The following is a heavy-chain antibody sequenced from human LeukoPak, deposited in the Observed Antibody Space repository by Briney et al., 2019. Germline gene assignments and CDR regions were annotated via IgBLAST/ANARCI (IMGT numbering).Heavy chain of an antibody. CDR1: GGTFSSYA. J-gene: IGHJ3*02. CDR3: ARRGQHDAFDI. CDR2: IIPIFGTA. Sequence: GASVKVSCKASGGTFSSYAISWVRQAPGQGLEWMGGIIPIFGTANYAQKFQGRVTITADESTGTAYMELSSLRSEDTAVYYCARRGQHDAFDIWGQGTMVTVSS. V-gene: IGHV1-69*13. D-gene: IGHD2-2*01.